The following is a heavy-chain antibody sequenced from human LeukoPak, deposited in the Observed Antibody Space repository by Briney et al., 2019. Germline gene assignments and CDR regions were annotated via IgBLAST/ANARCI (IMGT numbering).Heavy chain of an antibody. CDR3: ATPPITIFGVVRGGWFDP. J-gene: IGHJ5*02. CDR2: FDPEDGET. Sequence: SVKVSCKVSGYNLTELSMHWVRQAPGKGLEWMGGFDPEDGETIYAQKFQGRVTMTEDTSTDTAYMELSSLRSEDTAVYYCATPPITIFGVVRGGWFDPWGQGTLVTVSS. D-gene: IGHD3-3*01. V-gene: IGHV1-24*01. CDR1: GYNLTELS.